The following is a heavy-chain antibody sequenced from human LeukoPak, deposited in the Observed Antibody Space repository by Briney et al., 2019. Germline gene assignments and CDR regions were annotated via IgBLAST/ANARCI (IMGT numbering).Heavy chain of an antibody. D-gene: IGHD2-8*01. CDR3: ARDAGGVYAQFDY. Sequence: GGSLRLSCAASGLTFSDSYMSWIRQAPGKGLEWVSYISSSGSTIYYADSVKGRFTISRDNAKNSLYLQMNSLRAEDTAVYYCARDAGGVYAQFDYWGQGTLVTVSS. J-gene: IGHJ4*02. CDR1: GLTFSDSY. CDR2: ISSSGSTI. V-gene: IGHV3-11*04.